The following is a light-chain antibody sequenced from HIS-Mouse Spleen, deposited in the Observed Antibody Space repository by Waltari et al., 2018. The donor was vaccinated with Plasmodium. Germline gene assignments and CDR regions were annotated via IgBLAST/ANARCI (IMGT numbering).Light chain of an antibody. Sequence: QSALTQPASVSGSPGQSITISCTGTSRDVGSYNLVSWYQQHPGKAPKLMIYEGSKRPSVVSNRFPGSKSGNTASLTLSGLQAEDEADYYCCSYAGSSTFVVFGGGTKLTVL. CDR2: EGS. V-gene: IGLV2-23*03. J-gene: IGLJ2*01. CDR3: CSYAGSSTFVV. CDR1: SRDVGSYNL.